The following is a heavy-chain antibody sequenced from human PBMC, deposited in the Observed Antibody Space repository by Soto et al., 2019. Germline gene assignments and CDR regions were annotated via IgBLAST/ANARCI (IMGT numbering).Heavy chain of an antibody. CDR2: INHSGST. V-gene: IGHV4-34*01. D-gene: IGHD3-16*02. CDR1: DGSFSGYY. Sequence: QVQLQQWGAGLLKPSETLSLTCAVYDGSFSGYYWSWIRQPPGKGLEWIGEINHSGSTNYNPSHKARVTISGDPSKNQFSLKLSSVTAADTAVYYCERGRKWGSYRAPFDYWGQGTLVTVSS. CDR3: ERGRKWGSYRAPFDY. J-gene: IGHJ4*02.